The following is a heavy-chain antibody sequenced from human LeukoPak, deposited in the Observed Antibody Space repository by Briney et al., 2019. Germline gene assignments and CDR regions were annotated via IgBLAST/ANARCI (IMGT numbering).Heavy chain of an antibody. Sequence: GGPLRLSCAASGFTFSTYSINWVRQAPGKGLEWVSYIRSRDRTIYYADSVKGRFTISTDNAENSLYLQMNSLRTEDTAVYYCARDHRWGFDYWGRGTLVTVSS. D-gene: IGHD7-27*01. CDR1: GFTFSTYS. J-gene: IGHJ4*02. V-gene: IGHV3-48*01. CDR3: ARDHRWGFDY. CDR2: IRSRDRTI.